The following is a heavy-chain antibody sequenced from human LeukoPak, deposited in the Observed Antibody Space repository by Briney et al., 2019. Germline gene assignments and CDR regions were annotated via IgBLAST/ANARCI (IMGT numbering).Heavy chain of an antibody. V-gene: IGHV3-48*03. D-gene: IGHD6-19*01. Sequence: PGGSLRLSCAASGFTFSSYEMNWVRHAPGKRLEWVSYISSSGSTIYCADSVKGRFTISRDNAKNSLYLQMNSLRAEDTAVYYCARGLGAVAGTFDYWGQGTLVTVSS. CDR3: ARGLGAVAGTFDY. CDR2: ISSSGSTI. CDR1: GFTFSSYE. J-gene: IGHJ4*02.